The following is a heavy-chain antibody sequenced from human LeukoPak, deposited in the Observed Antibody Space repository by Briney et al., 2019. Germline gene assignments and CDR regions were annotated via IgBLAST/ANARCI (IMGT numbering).Heavy chain of an antibody. CDR1: GGSISSSY. Sequence: PSETLSLTCSVSGGSISSSYWSWIRQPPGKGLEWIGYMYYSGNTDYNPSLKSRLTILADTSKNQFSLKLSSVTAADTAVYYCARLLYYYDTSGYYGFFGIWGQGTMVTVSS. D-gene: IGHD3-22*01. CDR3: ARLLYYYDTSGYYGFFGI. J-gene: IGHJ3*02. CDR2: MYYSGNT. V-gene: IGHV4-59*08.